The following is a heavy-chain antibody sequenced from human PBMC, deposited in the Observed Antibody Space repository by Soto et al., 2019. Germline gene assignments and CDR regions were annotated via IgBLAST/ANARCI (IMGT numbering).Heavy chain of an antibody. Sequence: QVQLVQSGAEVKKPGASVKVSCKASGYTFTSYAMHWVRQAPGQRLEWMGWINAGNGNTKYSQKFQGRVTITRDTSASTAYMELSSLRSEDTAVYYCARGGSLEYYFDYWGQGTLVTVSS. D-gene: IGHD2-15*01. CDR1: GYTFTSYA. V-gene: IGHV1-3*01. J-gene: IGHJ4*02. CDR3: ARGGSLEYYFDY. CDR2: INAGNGNT.